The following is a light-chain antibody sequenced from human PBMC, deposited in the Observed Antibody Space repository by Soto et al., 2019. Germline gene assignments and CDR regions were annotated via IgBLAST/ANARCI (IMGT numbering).Light chain of an antibody. Sequence: DIQMTQSPSSLSASVGDRVTITCRASQSISSYLNWYQQKPVKAPKLLIYAASSLQSGVPSRFSGSGSGTDFTLTISSLQPEEFATYYCQQSYSTPWTFGQGTKVEIK. CDR3: QQSYSTPWT. J-gene: IGKJ1*01. CDR1: QSISSY. CDR2: AAS. V-gene: IGKV1-39*01.